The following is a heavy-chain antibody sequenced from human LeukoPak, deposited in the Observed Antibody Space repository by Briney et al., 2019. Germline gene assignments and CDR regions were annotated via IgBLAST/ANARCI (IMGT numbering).Heavy chain of an antibody. CDR3: VKDRPNYYESNGDYYKRDGDF. CDR2: ISSSGEFT. V-gene: IGHV3-23*01. CDR1: GFTFHNFA. Sequence: GGSLRLSCAASGFTFHNFAMSWVRQAPGKGLEWVSSISSSGEFTFCADSVKGRFTIFRDNSRYTLYLQMNSLRAEDAAMYYCVKDRPNYYESNGDYYKRDGDFWGQGTLVTVSA. J-gene: IGHJ4*02. D-gene: IGHD3-22*01.